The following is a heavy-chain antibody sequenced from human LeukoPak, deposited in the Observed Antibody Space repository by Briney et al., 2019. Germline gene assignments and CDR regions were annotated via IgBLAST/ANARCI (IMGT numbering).Heavy chain of an antibody. CDR2: IYYSGST. D-gene: IGHD5-18*01. V-gene: IGHV4-59*01. J-gene: IGHJ6*02. CDR1: GGSISSYY. CDR3: ARVVDTAMDKYYYYGMDV. Sequence: KASETLSLTCTASGGSISSYYWSWIRQPPGKGLEWIGYIYYSGSTNYNPSLKSRVTISVDTSKNQFSLKLSSVTAADTAVYYCARVVDTAMDKYYYYGMDVWGQGTTVTVSS.